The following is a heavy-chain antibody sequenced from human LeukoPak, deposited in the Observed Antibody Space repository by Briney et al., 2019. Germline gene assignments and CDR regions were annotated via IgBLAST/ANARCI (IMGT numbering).Heavy chain of an antibody. V-gene: IGHV4-61*02. CDR3: ARGGRDGYSTNDY. D-gene: IGHD5-24*01. Sequence: SETLSLTCTVSGGSISSGGYYWSWIRQPAGKGLEWIGRIYTSGSTNYNPSLKSRVTISVDTSKNQFSLKLSSVIAADTAVYYCARGGRDGYSTNDYWGQGTLVTVSS. J-gene: IGHJ4*02. CDR2: IYTSGST. CDR1: GGSISSGGYY.